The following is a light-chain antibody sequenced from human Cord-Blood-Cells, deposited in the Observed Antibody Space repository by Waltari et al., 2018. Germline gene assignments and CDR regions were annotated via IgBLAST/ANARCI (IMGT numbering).Light chain of an antibody. CDR1: QGVRRSY. Sequence: EMVLTQSPGTLSLSPGERATPSCRAGQGVRRSYLAGYQQKPGQAPRLLIYGASSRATGIPYRFSGSGSGTDFTLTISRLEPEDFAVYYCQQYGSSLPYSFGQGTKLEIK. J-gene: IGKJ2*03. CDR3: QQYGSSLPYS. V-gene: IGKV3-20*01. CDR2: GAS.